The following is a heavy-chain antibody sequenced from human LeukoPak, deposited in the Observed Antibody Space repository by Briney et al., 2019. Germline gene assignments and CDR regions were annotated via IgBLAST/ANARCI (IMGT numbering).Heavy chain of an antibody. V-gene: IGHV4-59*12. CDR2: IYYSGST. CDR1: GGSISSYY. J-gene: IGHJ4*02. CDR3: ARFGKQYDYFDC. Sequence: PSETLSLTCTVSGGSISSYYWSWIRQPPGKGLEWIGYIYYSGSTNYNPSLKSRVTISVDKSKNQFSLKLSSVTAADTAIYYCARFGKQYDYFDCWGQGTLVIVSS. D-gene: IGHD3-16*01.